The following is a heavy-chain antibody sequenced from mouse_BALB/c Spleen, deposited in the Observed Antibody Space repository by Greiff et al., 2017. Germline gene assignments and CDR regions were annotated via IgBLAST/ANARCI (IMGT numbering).Heavy chain of an antibody. CDR3: ARGLLRSMDY. D-gene: IGHD2-3*01. J-gene: IGHJ4*01. CDR1: GYTFTSYD. Sequence: QVQLQQSGPELVKPGASVKISCKASGYTFTSYDINWVKQRPGQGLEWIGWIYPGDGSTKYNEKFKGKATLTADKSSSTAYMQLSSLTSENSAVYFCARGLLRSMDYWGQGTSVTVSS. CDR2: IYPGDGST. V-gene: IGHV1S56*01.